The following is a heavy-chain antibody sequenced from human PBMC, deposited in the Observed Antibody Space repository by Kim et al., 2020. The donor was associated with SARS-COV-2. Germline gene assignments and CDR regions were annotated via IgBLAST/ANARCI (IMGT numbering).Heavy chain of an antibody. V-gene: IGHV3-21*01. CDR3: ARDLVYYDSSGYFY. D-gene: IGHD3-22*01. Sequence: ADSVKGRFTISRDNAKNSLYLQMNSLRAEDTAVYYCARDLVYYDSSGYFYWGQGTLVTVSS. J-gene: IGHJ4*02.